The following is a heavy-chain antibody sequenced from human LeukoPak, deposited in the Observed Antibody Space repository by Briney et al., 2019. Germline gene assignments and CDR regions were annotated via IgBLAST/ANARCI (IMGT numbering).Heavy chain of an antibody. J-gene: IGHJ4*02. CDR3: ARGTGYYVY. D-gene: IGHD3/OR15-3a*01. CDR2: IKQDGSER. CDR1: GFTFSSSW. V-gene: IGHV3-7*03. Sequence: QPGGSLRLSCAASGFTFSSSWMSWVGQAPGRGLEWVATIKQDGSERYYVDSVKGRFTISRDNAENSLYLQMRSLRAVDTAVYLCARGTGYYVYWGEGTLVTVSS.